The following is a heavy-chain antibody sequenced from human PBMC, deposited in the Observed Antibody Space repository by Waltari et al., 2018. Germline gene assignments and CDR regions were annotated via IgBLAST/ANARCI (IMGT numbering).Heavy chain of an antibody. V-gene: IGHV3-23*03. Sequence: EVQLLESGGGLVQPGGSLRLSCAASGFTFSSYAMRWVRQAPGKGLEWVSVIYSGGSTYYADSVKGRFTISRDNSKNTLYLQMNSLRAEDTAVYYCAKFYYYDSSGYYRDWGQGTLVTVSS. CDR1: GFTFSSYA. CDR3: AKFYYYDSSGYYRD. D-gene: IGHD3-22*01. J-gene: IGHJ4*02. CDR2: IYSGGST.